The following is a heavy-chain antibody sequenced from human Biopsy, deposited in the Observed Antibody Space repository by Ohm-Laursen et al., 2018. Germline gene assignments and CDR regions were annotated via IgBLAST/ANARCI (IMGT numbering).Heavy chain of an antibody. CDR1: GGSMTGSSYY. CDR3: ARIVDASMMTSLWFDP. J-gene: IGHJ5*02. V-gene: IGHV4-61*05. CDR2: IYYSGYT. Sequence: TLSLTCTVSGGSMTGSSYYWGWIRQPPGKGLEWIGYIYYSGYTNYNPSLKSRVTISVDKPKNQFSLRLSSMTAADTAVYYCARIVDASMMTSLWFDPWGQGTLVIVSS. D-gene: IGHD5-18*01.